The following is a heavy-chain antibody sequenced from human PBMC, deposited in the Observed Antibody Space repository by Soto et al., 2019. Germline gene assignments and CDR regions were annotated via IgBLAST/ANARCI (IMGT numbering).Heavy chain of an antibody. CDR3: ARVHPAAAGPFFDY. CDR1: GGSISSYY. Sequence: QVQLQESGPGLVKPSETLSLTCTVSGGSISSYYWSWIRQPPGKGLEWIGYIYYSGSTNYNPSLKSRVTISVGTSKNQFSLKQSSVTAADTALYYCARVHPAAAGPFFDYWGQGTLVTVSS. D-gene: IGHD6-13*01. J-gene: IGHJ4*02. CDR2: IYYSGST. V-gene: IGHV4-59*01.